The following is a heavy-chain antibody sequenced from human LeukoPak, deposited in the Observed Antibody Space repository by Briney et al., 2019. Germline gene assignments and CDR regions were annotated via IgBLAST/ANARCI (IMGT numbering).Heavy chain of an antibody. V-gene: IGHV3-33*01. Sequence: GRSLRPSCAASGFTFSSYGMHWVRQAPGKGLEWVAVIWYDGSNKYYADSVKGRFTISRDNSKNTLYLQMNSLRAEDTAVYYCARMVDKSLFDYWGQGTLVTVSS. D-gene: IGHD5-12*01. J-gene: IGHJ4*02. CDR2: IWYDGSNK. CDR1: GFTFSSYG. CDR3: ARMVDKSLFDY.